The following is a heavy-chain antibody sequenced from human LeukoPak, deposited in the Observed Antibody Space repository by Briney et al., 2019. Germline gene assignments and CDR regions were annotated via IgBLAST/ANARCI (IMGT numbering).Heavy chain of an antibody. V-gene: IGHV4-4*07. CDR2: IYSNGGT. D-gene: IGHD3-10*01. J-gene: IGHJ4*02. Sequence: ASETLSLTCSVSGDSISGYYWSWIRQPAGKGLEWIGRIYSNGGTTYNPSLKSRITMSLDTSKNQFSLKLSSVTAADSAVYYCARSMLRGLIFFDYWGQGSLVTVSS. CDR3: ARSMLRGLIFFDY. CDR1: GDSISGYY.